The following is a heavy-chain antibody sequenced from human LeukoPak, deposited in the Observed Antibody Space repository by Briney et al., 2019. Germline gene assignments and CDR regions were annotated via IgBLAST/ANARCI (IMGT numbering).Heavy chain of an antibody. D-gene: IGHD6-19*01. CDR3: ARQTYSSGWSAEYFQH. J-gene: IGHJ1*01. Sequence: ASVKVSCKASGYTFTSYYIHWVRQAPGQGLEWMGWISAYNGNTNYAQKLQGRVTMTTDTSTSTAYMELRSLRSDDTAVYYCARQTYSSGWSAEYFQHWGQGTLVTVSS. CDR1: GYTFTSYY. CDR2: ISAYNGNT. V-gene: IGHV1-18*04.